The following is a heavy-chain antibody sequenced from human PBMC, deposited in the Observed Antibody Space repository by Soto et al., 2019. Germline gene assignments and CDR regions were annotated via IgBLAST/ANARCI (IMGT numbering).Heavy chain of an antibody. V-gene: IGHV4-39*01. CDR2: IYYSGST. Sequence: SETLSLTCTVSGGSISSSSYYWGWIRQPPGKRLEWIGSIYYSGSTYYNPSLKSRVTISVDTSKNHFSLKLSSVTAADTAVYYCATVGRYDFCTKSSRYYYYVMDVWGQGTSVTVSS. CDR3: ATVGRYDFCTKSSRYYYYVMDV. D-gene: IGHD3-3*01. CDR1: GGSISSSSYY. J-gene: IGHJ6*02.